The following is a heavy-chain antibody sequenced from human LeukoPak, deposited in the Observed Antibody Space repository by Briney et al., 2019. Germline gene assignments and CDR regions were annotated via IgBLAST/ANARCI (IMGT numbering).Heavy chain of an antibody. V-gene: IGHV3-30*18. CDR1: GFTFSSYG. Sequence: GSLRLSCAASGFTFSSYGMHWVRQAPGKGLEWVAVISYDGSNKYYADSVKGRFTISRDNSKNTLYLQMNSLRAEDTAVYYCAKDSDYYDSSEIDYWGQGTLVTVSS. J-gene: IGHJ4*02. CDR2: ISYDGSNK. D-gene: IGHD3-22*01. CDR3: AKDSDYYDSSEIDY.